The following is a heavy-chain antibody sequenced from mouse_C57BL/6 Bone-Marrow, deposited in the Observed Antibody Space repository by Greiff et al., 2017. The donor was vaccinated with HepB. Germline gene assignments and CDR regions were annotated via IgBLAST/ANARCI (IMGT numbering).Heavy chain of an antibody. CDR2: ISSGGSYT. Sequence: EVQRVESGGDLVKPGGSLKLSCAASGFTFSSYGMSWVRQTPDKRLEWVATISSGGSYTYYPDSVKGRFTISRDNAKNTLYLQMSSLKSEDTAMYYCARLDSSGYDYAMDYWGQGTSVTVSS. CDR3: ARLDSSGYDYAMDY. J-gene: IGHJ4*01. D-gene: IGHD3-2*02. CDR1: GFTFSSYG. V-gene: IGHV5-6*01.